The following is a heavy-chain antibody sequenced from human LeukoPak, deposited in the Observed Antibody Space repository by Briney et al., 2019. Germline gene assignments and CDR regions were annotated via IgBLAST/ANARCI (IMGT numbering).Heavy chain of an antibody. CDR1: GFSSYA. CDR3: AKADYGEYYYMDV. V-gene: IGHV1-69*05. D-gene: IGHD4-17*01. J-gene: IGHJ6*03. Sequence: ASVKVSCKASGFSSYAVSWVRQAPGQGLEWMGGIITAFGTTNYAQKFQGRVTVTTDESTSTVYMELSGLRFEDSAVYYCAKADYGEYYYMDVWGKGTTVTVSS. CDR2: IITAFGTT.